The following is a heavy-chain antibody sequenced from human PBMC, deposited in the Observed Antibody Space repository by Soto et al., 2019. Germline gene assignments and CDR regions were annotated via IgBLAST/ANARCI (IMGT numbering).Heavy chain of an antibody. J-gene: IGHJ6*03. D-gene: IGHD5-12*01. V-gene: IGHV1-2*04. CDR1: GYTFTGYY. Sequence: ASVKVSCKASGYTFTGYYMHWVRQAPGQGLEWMGWINPNSGGTNYAQKFQGWVTMTRDTSISTAYMELSRLRSDDTAVYYCARSTVGYSGYDSPDYYYMDVWGKGTTVTVS. CDR3: ARSTVGYSGYDSPDYYYMDV. CDR2: INPNSGGT.